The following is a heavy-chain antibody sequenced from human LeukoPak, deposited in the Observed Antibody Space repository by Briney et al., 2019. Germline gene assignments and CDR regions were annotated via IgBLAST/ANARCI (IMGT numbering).Heavy chain of an antibody. Sequence: ASVKVSCKASGYTFTSYYMHWVRQAPGQGLEWMGIINPSGGSTSYAQKFQGRVTMTRDMSTSTVYMELSSLRSEDTAVYYCAISIAAARTRDYYMDVWGKGTTVTVSS. CDR2: INPSGGST. CDR3: AISIAAARTRDYYMDV. V-gene: IGHV1-46*01. CDR1: GYTFTSYY. J-gene: IGHJ6*03. D-gene: IGHD6-13*01.